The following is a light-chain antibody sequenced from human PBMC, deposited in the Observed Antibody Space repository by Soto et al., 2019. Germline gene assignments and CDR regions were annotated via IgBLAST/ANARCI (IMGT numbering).Light chain of an antibody. CDR3: QQSYSTPWT. V-gene: IGKV1-39*01. J-gene: IGKJ1*01. Sequence: MTQSPSSLSGSVGDRVTITFRASQSISSYLNWYQQKPGKAPKLLIYAASSLQSGVPSRFSGSGSGTDFTLTISSLQPEDFATYYCQQSYSTPWTFCQGTMVDIK. CDR1: QSISSY. CDR2: AAS.